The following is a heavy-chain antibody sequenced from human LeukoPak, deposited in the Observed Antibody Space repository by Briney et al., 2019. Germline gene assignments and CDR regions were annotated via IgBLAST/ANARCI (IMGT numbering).Heavy chain of an antibody. CDR3: ARDLAVAADWFDP. CDR1: GFTFSSYW. Sequence: GGSLRLSCAASGFTFSSYWMSWVRQAPGKGLEWVANIKQDGSEKYYVDSVKGRFTISRDNAKNSLYLQMNSLRAEDTAVYYCARDLAVAADWFDPWGQGTLVTVSS. J-gene: IGHJ5*02. D-gene: IGHD6-19*01. V-gene: IGHV3-7*01. CDR2: IKQDGSEK.